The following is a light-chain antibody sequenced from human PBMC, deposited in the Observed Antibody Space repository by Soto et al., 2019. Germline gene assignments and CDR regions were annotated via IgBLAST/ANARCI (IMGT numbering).Light chain of an antibody. Sequence: QSVLTQPPSVSGSPGQLVTISCSGTSSDVGGYDYVSWYQQHPGKAPKLVIYDVTKRPSGVPDRFSGSKSGNTASLTISGLQAEDEADYYCCSYAGTYTNYVFGTGTKLTVL. CDR2: DVT. J-gene: IGLJ1*01. CDR3: CSYAGTYTNYV. V-gene: IGLV2-11*01. CDR1: SSDVGGYDY.